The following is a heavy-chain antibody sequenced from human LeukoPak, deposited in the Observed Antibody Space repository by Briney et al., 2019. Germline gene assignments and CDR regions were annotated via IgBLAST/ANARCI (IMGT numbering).Heavy chain of an antibody. D-gene: IGHD2-21*02. J-gene: IGHJ4*02. CDR2: IYTSGST. Sequence: SSETLSLTCTVSGGSISSYYWGWIRQPAGKGLEWIGRIYTSGSTNYNPSLKSRVTISVDKSKNQFSLKLSSVTAADTAVYYCARYDCGGDCYLDYWGQGTLVTVSS. CDR1: GGSISSYY. CDR3: ARYDCGGDCYLDY. V-gene: IGHV4-4*07.